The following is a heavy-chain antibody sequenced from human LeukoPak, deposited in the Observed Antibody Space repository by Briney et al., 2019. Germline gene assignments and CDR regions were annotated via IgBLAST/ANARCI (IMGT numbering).Heavy chain of an antibody. D-gene: IGHD2-21*02. Sequence: PGGSLRLSCAASGFTVSSNYMSWVRQAPGKGLEWVSVIYSGGSTYYADSVKGRFTISRDNSKNTLYLQMHSLRAEDTAVYYCAKSIVVVSATRVFGYWGQGTLVTVSS. CDR1: GFTVSSNY. CDR2: IYSGGST. J-gene: IGHJ4*02. CDR3: AKSIVVVSATRVFGY. V-gene: IGHV3-66*01.